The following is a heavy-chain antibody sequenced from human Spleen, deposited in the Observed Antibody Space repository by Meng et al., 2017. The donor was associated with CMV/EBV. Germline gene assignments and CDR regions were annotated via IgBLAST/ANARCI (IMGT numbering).Heavy chain of an antibody. CDR1: GFTFGSHS. V-gene: IGHV3-21*01. Sequence: ESLKISCAASGFTFGSHSMSWVRQAPGKGLEWVSSITGDSTYKHYADSLKGRFTISRDNAKNSLYMQMNSLRAEDTAVYYCARDSDDYDFWSAYYTDAFYFWGQGTMVTVSS. D-gene: IGHD3-3*01. CDR3: ARDSDDYDFWSAYYTDAFYF. CDR2: ITGDSTYK. J-gene: IGHJ3*01.